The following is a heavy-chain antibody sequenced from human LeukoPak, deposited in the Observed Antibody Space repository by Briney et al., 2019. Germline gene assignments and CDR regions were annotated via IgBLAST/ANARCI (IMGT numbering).Heavy chain of an antibody. CDR3: AKDLWYSSSYYLDY. Sequence: PGGSLRPSCAASGFTFSSYAMSWVRQAPGKGLEWVSAISGSGGSTYYADSVKGRFTISRDNSKNTLYLQMNSLRAEDTAVYYCAKDLWYSSSYYLDYWGQGTLVTVSS. CDR2: ISGSGGST. J-gene: IGHJ4*02. D-gene: IGHD6-6*01. CDR1: GFTFSSYA. V-gene: IGHV3-23*01.